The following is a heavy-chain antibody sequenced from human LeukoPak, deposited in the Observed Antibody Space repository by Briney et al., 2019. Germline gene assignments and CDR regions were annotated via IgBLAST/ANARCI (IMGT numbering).Heavy chain of an antibody. Sequence: SGTLSLTCAVSGGSFSGYSGGWSRLPPGKGLGWIGEINHSARTNYNPSLKSRVTISVAPSKNQFSLKLRSVTAADTAVYYCARALTVGATSDAFDIWGQGTMVTVSS. J-gene: IGHJ3*02. CDR1: GGSFSGYS. CDR2: INHSART. CDR3: ARALTVGATSDAFDI. D-gene: IGHD1-26*01. V-gene: IGHV4-34*01.